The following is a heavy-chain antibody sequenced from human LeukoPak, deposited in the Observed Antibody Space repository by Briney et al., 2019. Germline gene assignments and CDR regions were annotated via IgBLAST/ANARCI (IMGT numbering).Heavy chain of an antibody. CDR3: ARSGHDYYDSSGYYPYYYYGMDV. CDR1: GGTFSSYA. V-gene: IGHV1-69*01. J-gene: IGHJ6*02. Sequence: ASVKVSCKASGGTFSSYAISWVRQAPGQGLEWMGGIIPIFGTANYAQKFQGRVTITADESTSTAYMELSSLRSEDTAVYYCARSGHDYYDSSGYYPYYYYGMDVCGQGTTVTVSS. D-gene: IGHD3-22*01. CDR2: IIPIFGTA.